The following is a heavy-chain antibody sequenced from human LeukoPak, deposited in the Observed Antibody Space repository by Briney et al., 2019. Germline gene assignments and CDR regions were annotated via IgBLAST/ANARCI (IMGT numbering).Heavy chain of an antibody. CDR1: GFTFSSYG. D-gene: IGHD6-13*01. J-gene: IGHJ6*02. CDR3: ARGGDSSSWYPDYYYGMDV. V-gene: IGHV3-33*01. Sequence: GGSLRLSCAASGFTFSSYGMHWVRQAPGKGLEWVAVIWYDGSNKYYADSVKGRFTISRDNSKNTLYLQMNSLRAEDTAVYYCARGGDSSSWYPDYYYGMDVWGQGTTVTVSS. CDR2: IWYDGSNK.